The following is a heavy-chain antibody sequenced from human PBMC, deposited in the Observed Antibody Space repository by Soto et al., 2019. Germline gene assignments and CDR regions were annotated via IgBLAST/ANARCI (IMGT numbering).Heavy chain of an antibody. CDR2: IIPIFGTA. D-gene: IGHD2-15*01. Sequence: QVQLVQSGAEVKKPGSSVKVSCKASGGTFSSYAISWVRQAPGQGLEWMGAIIPIFGTANYAQKCQGRVTSTADSSTSTGYMELSSLRSEDTAVYYGARASRGNQSGYFQHCVQGTLVTVSS. CDR3: ARASRGNQSGYFQH. CDR1: GGTFSSYA. J-gene: IGHJ1*01. V-gene: IGHV1-69*12.